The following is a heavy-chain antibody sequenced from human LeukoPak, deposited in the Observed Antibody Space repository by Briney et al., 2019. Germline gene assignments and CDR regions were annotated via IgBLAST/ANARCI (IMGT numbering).Heavy chain of an antibody. D-gene: IGHD6-19*01. V-gene: IGHV1-69*13. CDR2: IIPIFGTA. CDR3: ARGAVAGSYDAFDI. J-gene: IGHJ3*02. CDR1: GGTFSSYA. Sequence: SVKVSCKAPGGTFSSYAISWVRQAPGQGLEWMGGIIPIFGTANYAQKFQGRVTITADESTSTAYMELSSLRSEDTAVYYCARGAVAGSYDAFDIWGQGTMVTVSS.